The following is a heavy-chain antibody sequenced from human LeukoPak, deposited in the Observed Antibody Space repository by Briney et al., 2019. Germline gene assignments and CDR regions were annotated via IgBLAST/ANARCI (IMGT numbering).Heavy chain of an antibody. V-gene: IGHV3-33*01. CDR1: GFTFSSYG. CDR3: ASDVGVVKIEYYFDY. CDR2: IWYDGSNK. D-gene: IGHD3-3*01. Sequence: PGGSLRLSCAASGFTFSSYGMHWVRQAPGKGLEWVAVIWYDGSNKYYADSVKGRFTISRDNSKNTLYLQMNSLRAEDTAVYYCASDVGVVKIEYYFDYWGQGTLVTVSS. J-gene: IGHJ4*02.